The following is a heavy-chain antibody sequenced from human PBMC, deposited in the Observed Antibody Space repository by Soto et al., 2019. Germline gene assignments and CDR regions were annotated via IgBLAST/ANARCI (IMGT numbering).Heavy chain of an antibody. Sequence: VGSLRLSCAASGFTFSSYTINWVRLGPGKGLEWVSSISTRSSLIYYADSVEGRFTISRDNAKNSAYLQMDSLRVEDTAVYYFATLARGGPVTLPLDAWGQGTLVTVSS. V-gene: IGHV3-21*01. CDR1: GFTFSSYT. CDR3: ATLARGGPVTLPLDA. CDR2: ISTRSSLI. D-gene: IGHD3-10*01. J-gene: IGHJ5*02.